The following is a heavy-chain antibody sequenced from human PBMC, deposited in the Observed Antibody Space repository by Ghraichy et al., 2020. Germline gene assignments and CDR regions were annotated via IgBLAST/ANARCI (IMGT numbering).Heavy chain of an antibody. CDR1: GFTFSSHW. Sequence: GGSLRLSCAASGFTFSSHWMHWVRQAPGKGLVWVSRISGDGITTNYVDSVKGRFTISRDNAKNTLYLQMTSLRAEDSAVYFCARVRIAAGHLDYWGQGTLVTVSS. CDR3: ARVRIAAGHLDY. V-gene: IGHV3-74*01. J-gene: IGHJ4*02. D-gene: IGHD6-13*01. CDR2: ISGDGITT.